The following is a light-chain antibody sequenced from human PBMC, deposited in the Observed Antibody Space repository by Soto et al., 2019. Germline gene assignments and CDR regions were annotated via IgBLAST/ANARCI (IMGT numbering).Light chain of an antibody. Sequence: VLTQSPGTLSLSPGAGATLSCRASQRVASDLAWYLQKPGQPPRLLIYDASIRATGIPDRISGSGSERDFTLTISRLEPEDAAVYYCQQYLNSPRTFGQGTKLEIK. CDR1: QRVASD. CDR3: QQYLNSPRT. J-gene: IGKJ1*01. V-gene: IGKV3-20*01. CDR2: DAS.